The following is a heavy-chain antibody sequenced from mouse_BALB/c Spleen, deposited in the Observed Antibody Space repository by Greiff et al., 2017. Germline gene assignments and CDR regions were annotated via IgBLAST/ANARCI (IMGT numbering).Heavy chain of an antibody. J-gene: IGHJ2*01. CDR3: GREGIATATVFDY. CDR2: INPYNGDT. Sequence: VQLQQSGAELMKPGASVKISCKATGYTFSSYWIEWVKQSHGKSLEWIGRINPYNGDTFYNQKFKGKATLTVDKSSSTAHMELLSLTSEDSAVYYCGREGIATATVFDYWGQGTTLTVSS. D-gene: IGHD1-2*01. CDR1: GYTFSSYW. V-gene: IGHV1-37*01.